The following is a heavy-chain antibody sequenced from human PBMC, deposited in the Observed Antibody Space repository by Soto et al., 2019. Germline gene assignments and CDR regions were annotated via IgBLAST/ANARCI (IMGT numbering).Heavy chain of an antibody. D-gene: IGHD6-13*01. CDR1: GLTLGSKA. CDR3: AKDGSIAAAGTDYYYYMDV. Sequence: EVQLLESGGGLVQPGGSWGLSWAAPGLTLGSKAMGGSGQAPGKGWGWVSAISGSGGSTYYADSVKGRFTISRDNSKNTLYLQMNSLRAEDTAVYYCAKDGSIAAAGTDYYYYMDVWGKGTTVTVSS. CDR2: ISGSGGST. J-gene: IGHJ6*03. V-gene: IGHV3-23*01.